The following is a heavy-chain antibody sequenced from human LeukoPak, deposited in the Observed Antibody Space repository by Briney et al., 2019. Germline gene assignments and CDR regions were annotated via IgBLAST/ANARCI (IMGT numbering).Heavy chain of an antibody. V-gene: IGHV4-31*03. D-gene: IGHD5-18*01. CDR2: IYYSGST. CDR1: GGSISSGGYY. CDR3: AKGRGYSYGYKYYFDY. J-gene: IGHJ4*02. Sequence: PSETLSLTCTVSGGSISSGGYYWSWIRQHPGKGLEWIGYIYYSGSTYYNPSLKSRVTISVDTSKNQFSLKLSSVTAADTAVYYCAKGRGYSYGYKYYFDYWGQGTLVTVSS.